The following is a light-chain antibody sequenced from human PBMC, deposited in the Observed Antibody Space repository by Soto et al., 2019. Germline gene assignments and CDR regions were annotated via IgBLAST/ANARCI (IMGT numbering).Light chain of an antibody. V-gene: IGLV2-11*01. CDR3: CSNAGTYTFV. CDR1: SSDVGGSNH. CDR2: DVN. J-gene: IGLJ1*01. Sequence: QSVLTQPRSVSGSPGQSVTISCTGSSSDVGGSNHVSWYQHHPGKAPKFMIYDVNKRPSGVPDRFSGSKSGNTASLTISDLQPEDEADYYCCSNAGTYTFVFXTGTKVTVL.